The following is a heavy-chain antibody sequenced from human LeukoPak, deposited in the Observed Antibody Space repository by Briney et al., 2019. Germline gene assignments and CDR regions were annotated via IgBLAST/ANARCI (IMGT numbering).Heavy chain of an antibody. D-gene: IGHD4-23*01. J-gene: IGHJ4*02. CDR2: IYSGSNT. CDR1: GFTVSSSY. V-gene: IGHV3-53*01. CDR3: ARPLGGNPDY. Sequence: PGGSLRLSCVLSGFTVSSSYMAWVRQAPGKGLEWVSVIYSGSNTYYADSVRGRFTISRDNSENTVYLQMNSLRAEDTAVYYCARPLGGNPDYWGQGTLVTVSS.